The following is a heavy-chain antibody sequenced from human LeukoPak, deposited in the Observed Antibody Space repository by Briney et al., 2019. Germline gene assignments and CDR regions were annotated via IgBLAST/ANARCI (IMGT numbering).Heavy chain of an antibody. Sequence: GGSLRLSCAASGFTFSSYGMHWVRQAPGKGLEWVAVIWYDGSNRYYADSVKGRFTISRDNSKNTLYLQMNSLRAEDTAVYYCARDRAMPGYGMDVWGQGTTVTVSS. V-gene: IGHV3-33*01. CDR1: GFTFSSYG. CDR3: ARDRAMPGYGMDV. CDR2: IWYDGSNR. D-gene: IGHD2-2*01. J-gene: IGHJ6*02.